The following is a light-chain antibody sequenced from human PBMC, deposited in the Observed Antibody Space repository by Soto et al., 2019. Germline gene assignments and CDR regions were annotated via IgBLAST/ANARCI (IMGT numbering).Light chain of an antibody. CDR3: QQYNSYPYT. V-gene: IGKV1-5*03. CDR1: QSIRNW. J-gene: IGKJ2*01. Sequence: DIQMTQSPSTLPASVGDRVTITCRASQSIRNWLAWYQQKPGKAPKLLIYKASSLQSGVPSRFSGGGSETEFTLTISSLQPDDFATYYCQQYNSYPYTFGQGTKLEIK. CDR2: KAS.